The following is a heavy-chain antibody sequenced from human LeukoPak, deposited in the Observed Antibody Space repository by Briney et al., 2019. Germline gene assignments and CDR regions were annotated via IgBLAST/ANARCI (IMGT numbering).Heavy chain of an antibody. V-gene: IGHV4-4*07. Sequence: SETLSLTCTVTGGSISGYYWNWIRQPAGKGLEWIGRMHTSGSTNYNPSLKSRITVSVDTSKNQFSLKLNSLTAADTAVYYCARDDGSGWYHYWGQGTLVTVSS. D-gene: IGHD6-19*01. CDR1: GGSISGYY. CDR3: ARDDGSGWYHY. J-gene: IGHJ4*02. CDR2: MHTSGST.